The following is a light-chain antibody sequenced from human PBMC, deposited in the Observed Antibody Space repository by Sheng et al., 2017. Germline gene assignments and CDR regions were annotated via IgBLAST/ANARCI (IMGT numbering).Light chain of an antibody. Sequence: DIQMTQSPSSLSASVGDRVTITCRASQNINNFLNWYQQKPGRAPNLLIYAATSLQSGVPSRFSCSGSGTDFTLTISSLQPEDFATYYCQQTYSTVWAFGQGTKV. J-gene: IGKJ1*01. CDR2: AAT. CDR1: QNINNF. V-gene: IGKV1-39*01. CDR3: QQTYSTVWA.